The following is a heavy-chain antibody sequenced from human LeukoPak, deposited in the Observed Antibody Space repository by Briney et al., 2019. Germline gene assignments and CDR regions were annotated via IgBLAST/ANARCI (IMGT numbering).Heavy chain of an antibody. D-gene: IGHD1-26*01. Sequence: GGSLRLSCEASGFIFSSYTMHWVRQAPGKGLEWVAVFSSNGITTYYADSVKGRFTISRDNSKSTLYLQLSSLRIEDTAVYYCARDPPGGGWYFDLWGRGTLVTVSS. CDR1: GFIFSSYT. J-gene: IGHJ2*01. CDR3: ARDPPGGGWYFDL. V-gene: IGHV3-30*15. CDR2: FSSNGITT.